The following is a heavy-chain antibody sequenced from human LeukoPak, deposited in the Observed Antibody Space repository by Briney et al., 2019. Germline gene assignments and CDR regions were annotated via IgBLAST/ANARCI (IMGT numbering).Heavy chain of an antibody. CDR3: AKGLDYYGSGSYDH. Sequence: GGSLRLSCAASGFTFSSYAMTWVRQAPGKGLEWVSTVGAGGRGTYYADSVRGRFTISRDNSKSTVYLQMNTLRAEDTAVYYCAKGLDYYGSGSYDHWGQGTLVTVSS. J-gene: IGHJ4*02. D-gene: IGHD3-10*01. CDR2: VGAGGRGT. V-gene: IGHV3-23*01. CDR1: GFTFSSYA.